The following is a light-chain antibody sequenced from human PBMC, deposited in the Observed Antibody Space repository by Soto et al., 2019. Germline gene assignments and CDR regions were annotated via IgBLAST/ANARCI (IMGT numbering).Light chain of an antibody. J-gene: IGKJ1*01. V-gene: IGKV3-20*01. CDR3: QQYGSSPRT. CDR2: GAS. Sequence: ETVSTQSPGTLSLSTGERATLTCRASQSVTSSYLAWYQQKPGQAPRLLIFGASSRATGIPDRFSGSGSGTDFTLTISRLEPEDFAVYYCQQYGSSPRTFGQGSKVDIK. CDR1: QSVTSSY.